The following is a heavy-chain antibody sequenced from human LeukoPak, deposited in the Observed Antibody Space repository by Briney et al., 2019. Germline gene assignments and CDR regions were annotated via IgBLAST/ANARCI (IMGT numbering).Heavy chain of an antibody. Sequence: WASVKVSCKASGYTFTSYYMHWVRQAPGQGLEWMGIINPSGGSTSYAQKFQGRVTITADESTSTAYMELSSLRSEDTAVYYCARSDEYSSSSRYYGMDVWGQGTTVTVSS. CDR1: GYTFTSYY. J-gene: IGHJ6*02. V-gene: IGHV1-46*01. CDR2: INPSGGST. D-gene: IGHD6-6*01. CDR3: ARSDEYSSSSRYYGMDV.